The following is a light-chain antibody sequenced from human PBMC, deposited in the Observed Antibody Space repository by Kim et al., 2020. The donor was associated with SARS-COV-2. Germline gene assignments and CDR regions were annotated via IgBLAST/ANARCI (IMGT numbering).Light chain of an antibody. CDR3: NSRDSSGNHVV. Sequence: SSELTQDPAVSVALGQTVRITCQGDSLRSYYASWYQQKPGQAPVLVIYGKNNRHSGIPERFSGSSSGNTASLIITGAQAEDEADYYCNSRDSSGNHVVFG. CDR2: GKN. CDR1: SLRSYY. V-gene: IGLV3-19*01. J-gene: IGLJ2*01.